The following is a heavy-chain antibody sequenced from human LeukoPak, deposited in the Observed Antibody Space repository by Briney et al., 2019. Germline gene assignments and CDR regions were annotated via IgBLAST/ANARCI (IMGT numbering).Heavy chain of an antibody. CDR1: GFTFSTYA. CDR2: ISGSGTNT. J-gene: IGHJ4*02. D-gene: IGHD3-10*01. Sequence: GGSLRLSCAASGFTFSTYAMSWVRQAPGKGLEWVSAISGSGTNTYYADSVKGRFTISRDNSKNTVYLQMHSLRAEDTAVYYCAKGLYHYYGSGSYTLDYWGQGTQVTVSS. CDR3: AKGLYHYYGSGSYTLDY. V-gene: IGHV3-23*01.